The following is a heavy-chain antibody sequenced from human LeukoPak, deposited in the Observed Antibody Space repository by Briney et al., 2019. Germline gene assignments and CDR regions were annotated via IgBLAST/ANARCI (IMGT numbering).Heavy chain of an antibody. J-gene: IGHJ5*02. V-gene: IGHV1-18*01. CDR2: ISAYNGNT. D-gene: IGHD3-22*01. CDR1: GYTFTSYG. Sequence: ASVKVSCNASGYTFTSYGISWVRQAPGQGLEWMGWISAYNGNTNYAQKLQGRVTMTTDTSTSTAYMELRSLRSDDTAVYYCARSIVVNNWFDPWGQGTLVTVSS. CDR3: ARSIVVNNWFDP.